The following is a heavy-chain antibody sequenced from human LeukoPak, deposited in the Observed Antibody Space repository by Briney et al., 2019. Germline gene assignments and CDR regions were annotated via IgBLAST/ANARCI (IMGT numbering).Heavy chain of an antibody. Sequence: GGSLRLSCAASAFTFNTYWMHWVRQVPGRGLEWVSRINGDESSTNYADSVKGRFTISRDNAKDTLYLHMNSLTAEDTAVYYCARGAKWAYYFDYWGQGTLVTVS. CDR1: AFTFNTYW. CDR2: INGDESST. J-gene: IGHJ4*02. V-gene: IGHV3-74*01. D-gene: IGHD1-26*01. CDR3: ARGAKWAYYFDY.